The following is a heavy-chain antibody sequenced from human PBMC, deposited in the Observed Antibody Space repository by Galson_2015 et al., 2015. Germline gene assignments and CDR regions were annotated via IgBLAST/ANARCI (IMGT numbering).Heavy chain of an antibody. CDR2: ISGGGTST. D-gene: IGHD6-6*01. Sequence: SLRLSCEASGFTFSSYAMTWVRQAPGKGLEWVSAISGGGTSTFYAVSVKGRFTISRDISKNTFYLQMNSLRAEDTAVYYCAKIDGSSAWHSFDYWGQGTLVTVSS. CDR3: AKIDGSSAWHSFDY. V-gene: IGHV3-23*01. CDR1: GFTFSSYA. J-gene: IGHJ4*02.